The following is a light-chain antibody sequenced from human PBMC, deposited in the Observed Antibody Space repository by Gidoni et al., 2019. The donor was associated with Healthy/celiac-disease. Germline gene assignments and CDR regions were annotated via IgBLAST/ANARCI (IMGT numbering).Light chain of an antibody. V-gene: IGLV3-27*01. Sequence: SYELTQPLPVSVSPGQTARITCSGDVLAKKYARWFQQKPGQAPVLVIYKDSERPSGIPERFSGSSSGTTVTLTISGAQVEDEADYYCYSAADNNLGVFGGGTKLTVL. J-gene: IGLJ2*01. CDR3: YSAADNNLGV. CDR2: KDS. CDR1: VLAKKY.